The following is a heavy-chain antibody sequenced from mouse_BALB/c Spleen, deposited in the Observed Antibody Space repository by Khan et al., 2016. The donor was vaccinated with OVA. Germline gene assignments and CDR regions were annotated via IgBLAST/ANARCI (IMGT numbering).Heavy chain of an antibody. D-gene: IGHD2-1*01. CDR3: ATLYGSPFTY. J-gene: IGHJ3*01. Sequence: VQLQQSGAELVKPGASVKLSCTASGFNIKDTYIHWVKERPEQGPEWIGRIDPANGDTKSDPKFQGKATIAADTSSNTAYLQLSSLTSEDTAVYYCATLYGSPFTYWGQGTLVTVSA. CDR1: GFNIKDTY. CDR2: IDPANGDT. V-gene: IGHV14-3*02.